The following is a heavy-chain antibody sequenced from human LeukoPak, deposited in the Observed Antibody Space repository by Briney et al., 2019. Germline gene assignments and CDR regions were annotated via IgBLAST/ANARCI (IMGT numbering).Heavy chain of an antibody. J-gene: IGHJ3*01. CDR1: GDSIASYY. Sequence: SETLSLTCIVSGDSIASYYWSWIRQSPGKGLEWIGNIYYSGDIHYNPSLKSRVTISVDTAKNQFSLKLDSVTAADTAVYHCARHANGDIGNSLDVWGQGTMVTVSS. CDR3: ARHANGDIGNSLDV. V-gene: IGHV4-59*08. CDR2: IYYSGDI. D-gene: IGHD3-10*01.